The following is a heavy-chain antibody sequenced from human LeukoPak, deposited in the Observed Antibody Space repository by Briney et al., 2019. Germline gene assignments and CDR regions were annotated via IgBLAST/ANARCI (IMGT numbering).Heavy chain of an antibody. D-gene: IGHD2-2*01. CDR2: IRYDGSNK. CDR3: AKPFYCSSTSCYGGPFPSPDY. CDR1: GFTFSSYG. J-gene: IGHJ4*02. Sequence: PGGSLRLSCAASGFTFSSYGMHWVRQAPGKGLEWVAFIRYDGSNKYYADSVKGRFTISRDNSKNTLYLQMNSLRAEDTAVYCCAKPFYCSSTSCYGGPFPSPDYWGQGTLVTVSS. V-gene: IGHV3-30*02.